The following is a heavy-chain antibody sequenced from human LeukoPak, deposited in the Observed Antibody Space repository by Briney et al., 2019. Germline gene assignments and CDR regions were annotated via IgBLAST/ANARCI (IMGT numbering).Heavy chain of an antibody. CDR3: VREDTPATANY. J-gene: IGHJ4*02. V-gene: IGHV3-23*01. CDR1: GFNLANHA. D-gene: IGHD2-21*02. CDR2: ISGGGDIT. Sequence: EPGGSLRLSCAASGFNLANHAMSWVRQTPGKGLEWVSAISGGGDITYYADSVTGRFTISRDNSKDTLFLQMHSLRPGDTAVYYCVREDTPATANYWGQGTLVTISS.